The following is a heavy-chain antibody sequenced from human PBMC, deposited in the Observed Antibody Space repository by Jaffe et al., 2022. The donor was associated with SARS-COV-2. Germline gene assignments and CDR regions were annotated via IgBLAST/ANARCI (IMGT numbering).Heavy chain of an antibody. CDR3: TKSLTTVRTSGDY. Sequence: EVELVESGGGLVQPGGSLRLSCAASGFTFGSYAMRWVRQAPGKGLEWVSSLSPSGATAFYADSVKGRFTISRDNSKNTLFLQMNSLRAGDTALYYCTKSLTTVRTSGDYWGQGTLVTVSS. CDR2: LSPSGATA. J-gene: IGHJ4*02. CDR1: GFTFGSYA. V-gene: IGHV3-23*04. D-gene: IGHD4-17*01.